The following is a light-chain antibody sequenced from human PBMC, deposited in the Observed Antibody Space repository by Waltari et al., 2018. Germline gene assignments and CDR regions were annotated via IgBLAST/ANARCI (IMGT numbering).Light chain of an antibody. CDR2: GAS. CDR3: QQYGSSVMYT. Sequence: RASQRLTKRYVAWYQQKPGQAPRLLIYGASSRAAGIPDRFSGSGSGTDFTLTISRLEPEDFAVYYCQQYGSSVMYTFGQGTKLEIE. J-gene: IGKJ2*01. V-gene: IGKV3-20*01. CDR1: QRLTKRY.